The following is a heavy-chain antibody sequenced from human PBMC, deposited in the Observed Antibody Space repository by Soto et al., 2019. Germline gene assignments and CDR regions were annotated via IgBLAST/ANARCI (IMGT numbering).Heavy chain of an antibody. CDR2: FDPEDGET. CDR3: ATLPMITFGGVPDAFDI. D-gene: IGHD3-16*01. Sequence: ASVKVSCKVSGYTLTELSMHWVRHAPGKGLEWMGGFDPEDGETIYAQKFQGRVTMTEDTSTDTAYMELSSLRSEDTAVYYCATLPMITFGGVPDAFDIWGQGTMVTVS. V-gene: IGHV1-24*01. J-gene: IGHJ3*02. CDR1: GYTLTELS.